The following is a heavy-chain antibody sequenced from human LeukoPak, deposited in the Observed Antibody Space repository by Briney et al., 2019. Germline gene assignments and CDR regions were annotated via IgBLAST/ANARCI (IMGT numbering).Heavy chain of an antibody. CDR3: AKEGRSLQTY. CDR2: IKEDGTET. CDR1: GFTFSSHW. J-gene: IGHJ4*02. D-gene: IGHD5-24*01. V-gene: IGHV3-7*03. Sequence: GGSLRLPCTASGFTFSSHWMTWVRQSPGKGLEWVANIKEDGTETYYVDSVKGRFTISRDNAKNSLYLQMNSLRVEDMAVYYCAKEGRSLQTYWGQGTLVTVSS.